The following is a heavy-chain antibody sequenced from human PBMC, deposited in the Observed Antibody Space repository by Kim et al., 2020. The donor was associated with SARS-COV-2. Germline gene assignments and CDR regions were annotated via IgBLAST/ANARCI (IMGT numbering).Heavy chain of an antibody. J-gene: IGHJ4*02. CDR1: GFTFSSYS. D-gene: IGHD5-18*01. V-gene: IGHV3-21*01. CDR3: ASLLYSYGDIDY. CDR2: ISSSSSYI. Sequence: GGSLRLSCAASGFTFSSYSMNWVRQAPGKGLEWVSSISSSSSYIYYADSVKGRFTISRDNAKNSLYLQMNSLRAEDTAVYYCASLLYSYGDIDYWGQGTLVTVSS.